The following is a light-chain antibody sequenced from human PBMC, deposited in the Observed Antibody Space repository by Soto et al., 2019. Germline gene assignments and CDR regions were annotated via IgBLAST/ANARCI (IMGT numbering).Light chain of an antibody. V-gene: IGLV2-14*03. CDR3: SSYKTSTTQV. Sequence: QSAVTQPASVSGSPGQSITISCTGTSSDVGGYNYVSWYQHHPGKAPKLLIYDVNSRPSGVSDRFSGSKSGNTASLTISGLQADYEADSSCSSYKTSTTQVFGTGTEVTDL. J-gene: IGLJ1*01. CDR1: SSDVGGYNY. CDR2: DVN.